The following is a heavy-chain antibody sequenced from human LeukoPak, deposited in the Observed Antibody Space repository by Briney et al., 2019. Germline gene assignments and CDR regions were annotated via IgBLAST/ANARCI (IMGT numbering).Heavy chain of an antibody. J-gene: IGHJ4*01. CDR2: ISGSGGST. Sequence: PGGSLRLSCAASGFTFSSYAMSWVRQAPGKGLEWVSAISGSGGSTYYADSVKGRFTISRDNSKNTLYLQMNSLRAEDTAVYYCAKDPAGEGTMTDPFDYWGQGTLVTVSS. CDR3: AKDPAGEGTMTDPFDY. CDR1: GFTFSSYA. D-gene: IGHD1-1*01. V-gene: IGHV3-23*01.